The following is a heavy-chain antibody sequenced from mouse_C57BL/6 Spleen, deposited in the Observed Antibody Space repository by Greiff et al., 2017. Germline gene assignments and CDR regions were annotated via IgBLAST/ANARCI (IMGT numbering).Heavy chain of an antibody. Sequence: VQLKESGPELVKPGASVKISCKASGYSFTDYYMNWVKQSTGQSLEWIGVINPTYGTTSYNQKFKGKATLTVDQSSSTAYMQLNSLTSEDSSVYYCAKSQLGLYAMDYWGQGTSVTVSS. V-gene: IGHV1-39*01. J-gene: IGHJ4*01. CDR3: AKSQLGLYAMDY. D-gene: IGHD4-1*02. CDR2: INPTYGTT. CDR1: GYSFTDYY.